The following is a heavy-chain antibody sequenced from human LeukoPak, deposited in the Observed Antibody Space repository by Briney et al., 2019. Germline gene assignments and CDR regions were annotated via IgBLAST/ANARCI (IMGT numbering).Heavy chain of an antibody. CDR2: ISGSGGST. Sequence: PGGSLRLSCAASGFTFSSYAMSWVRQAPGKGLEWVSAISGSGGSTYYADPVKGRFTISRDNSKNTLYLQVNSLRAEDTAVYYCAKAIHKGGNVYWGQGTLVTVSS. D-gene: IGHD4-23*01. CDR3: AKAIHKGGNVY. J-gene: IGHJ4*02. V-gene: IGHV3-23*01. CDR1: GFTFSSYA.